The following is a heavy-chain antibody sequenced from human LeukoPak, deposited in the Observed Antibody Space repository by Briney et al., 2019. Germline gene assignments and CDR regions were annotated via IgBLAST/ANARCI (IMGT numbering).Heavy chain of an antibody. V-gene: IGHV4-59*08. CDR2: IYYSGST. Sequence: SETLSPTCTVSGGSISSYYWSWIRQPPGKGLEWIGYIYYSGSTNYNPSLKSRVTISVDTSKNQFSLKLSSVTAADTAVYYCARHSDYYYGSGTTDYWGQGTLVTVSS. D-gene: IGHD3-10*01. CDR1: GGSISSYY. CDR3: ARHSDYYYGSGTTDY. J-gene: IGHJ4*02.